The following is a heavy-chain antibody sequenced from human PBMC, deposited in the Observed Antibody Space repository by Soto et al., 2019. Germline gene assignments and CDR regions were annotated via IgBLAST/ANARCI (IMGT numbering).Heavy chain of an antibody. CDR1: GFTFSSYG. CDR2: IWYDGSNK. Sequence: GGSLRLSCAASGFTFSSYGMHWVRQAPGKGLEWVAVIWYDGSNKYYADSVKGRFTISRDNSKNTLYLQMNSLRAEDTAVYYCAREGYDYDSGLYYYGMDVWGQGTTVTVSS. CDR3: AREGYDYDSGLYYYGMDV. D-gene: IGHD3-22*01. J-gene: IGHJ6*02. V-gene: IGHV3-33*01.